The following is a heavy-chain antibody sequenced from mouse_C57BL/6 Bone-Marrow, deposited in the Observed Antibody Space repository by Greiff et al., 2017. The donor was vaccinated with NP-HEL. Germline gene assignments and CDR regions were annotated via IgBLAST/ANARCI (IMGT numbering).Heavy chain of an antibody. CDR2: LNYDGSST. Sequence: EVKLMESEGGLVQPGSSMKLSCTTSGFTFSDSYMAWVRQVPEKGLDWVANLNYDGSSTYYLDSLKSRFIISRDNAKNILYLQMSSLKSEDTATYYCAREGGLRRRTYAMDYWGQGTSVTVSS. J-gene: IGHJ4*01. V-gene: IGHV5-16*01. CDR3: AREGGLRRRTYAMDY. CDR1: GFTFSDSY. D-gene: IGHD2-4*01.